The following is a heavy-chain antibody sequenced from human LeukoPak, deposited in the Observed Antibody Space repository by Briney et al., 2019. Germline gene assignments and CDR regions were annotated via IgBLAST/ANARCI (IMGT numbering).Heavy chain of an antibody. J-gene: IGHJ6*03. D-gene: IGHD6-19*01. CDR2: IYSGGST. Sequence: PGWSLRLSCAASGFTFSSNYMSWVRQAPGKGLEWVSVIYSGGSTYYTDSVKSRFTISRDNSKNTHYLLINNLRAEDTAVYYCARGSYSSGWYRGYYYMDVWGKGTTVTISS. CDR1: GFTFSSNY. V-gene: IGHV3-66*01. CDR3: ARGSYSSGWYRGYYYMDV.